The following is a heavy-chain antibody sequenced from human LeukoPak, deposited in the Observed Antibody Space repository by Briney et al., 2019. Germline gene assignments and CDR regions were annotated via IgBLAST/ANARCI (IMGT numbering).Heavy chain of an antibody. CDR3: ARHKPTGSYPLEL. J-gene: IGHJ4*02. CDR2: IYFSGRT. D-gene: IGHD3-10*01. Sequence: SETLSLTRTVSGGSISSYYWSWLRQSPGKGLEWIGHIYFSGRTTYNPSLGSRLTISADTSTSQLSLKLSSVTAADTAVYYCARHKPTGSYPLELWGQGTLVTVSS. CDR1: GGSISSYY. V-gene: IGHV4-59*08.